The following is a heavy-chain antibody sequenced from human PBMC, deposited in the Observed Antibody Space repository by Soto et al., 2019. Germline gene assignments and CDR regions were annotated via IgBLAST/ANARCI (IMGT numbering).Heavy chain of an antibody. J-gene: IGHJ5*02. CDR3: TRDQGGSYDSWFDP. V-gene: IGHV3-21*01. CDR1: TFSMYS. D-gene: IGHD1-26*01. Sequence: EVQVVESGGGLVKPGGSLRLSCNFTFSMYSMNWVRQAPGKGLEWVASISSVSAFIKYADSVKGRFSISRDNAKNSVSLQMNSLRAEDTAMYYCTRDQGGSYDSWFDPWGRGTLVTVSS. CDR2: ISSVSAFI.